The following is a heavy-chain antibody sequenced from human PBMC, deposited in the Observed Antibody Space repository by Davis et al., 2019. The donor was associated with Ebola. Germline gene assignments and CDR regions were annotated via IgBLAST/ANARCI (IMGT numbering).Heavy chain of an antibody. CDR2: IFTGYSDT. Sequence: GESLKISCQDSGNSFSSHWIGWVRQMPGKGLEWMGIIFTGYSDTRYRPSFRGQVTISADKSFKTAFLQWSSLKASDTARYYCATLRRTITGMDDGFDIWGQGTMVTVSS. V-gene: IGHV5-51*01. J-gene: IGHJ3*02. D-gene: IGHD1-20*01. CDR3: ATLRRTITGMDDGFDI. CDR1: GNSFSSHW.